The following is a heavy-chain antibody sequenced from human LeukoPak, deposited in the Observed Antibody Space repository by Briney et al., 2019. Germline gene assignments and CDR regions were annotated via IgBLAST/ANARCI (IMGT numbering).Heavy chain of an antibody. V-gene: IGHV4-34*01. CDR1: GGSFSGYY. J-gene: IGHJ4*02. Sequence: SETLSLTCAVYGGSFSGYYWSWIRQPPGKGLEWIGEINHSGSTNYNPSLKSRVTISVDTSKSQFYLKLSSVTAADTAVYYCARDRGSTRPFDYWGQGTLVTVSS. CDR3: ARDRGSTRPFDY. D-gene: IGHD2-2*01. CDR2: INHSGST.